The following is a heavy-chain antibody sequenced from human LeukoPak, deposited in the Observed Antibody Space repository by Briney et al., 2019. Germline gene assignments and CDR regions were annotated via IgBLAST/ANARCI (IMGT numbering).Heavy chain of an antibody. CDR3: ARDTIGYCSSTSCPSWDWGYYYYGMDV. Sequence: ASVKVSCKASGYTFTGYYMHWVRQAPGQGLEWMGRINPNSGGTNYAQKFQGRVTMTRDTSISTAYMEPSRLRSDDTAVYYCARDTIGYCSSTSCPSWDWGYYYYGMDVWGQGTTVTVSS. D-gene: IGHD2-2*01. CDR1: GYTFTGYY. V-gene: IGHV1-2*06. J-gene: IGHJ6*02. CDR2: INPNSGGT.